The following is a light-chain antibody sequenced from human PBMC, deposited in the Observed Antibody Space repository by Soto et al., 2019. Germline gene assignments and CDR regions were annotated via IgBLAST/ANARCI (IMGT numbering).Light chain of an antibody. J-gene: IGKJ5*01. CDR1: QGISSY. Sequence: AIRMTQSPSSFSASTGDRFAVTCRASQGISSYLAWYQQKPGKAPKLLIYAASTLQSGVPSRFSGSGSGTDFTLTISCLQSEDFATYYCQQYYSYPRTFGQGTRLEIK. CDR2: AAS. CDR3: QQYYSYPRT. V-gene: IGKV1-8*01.